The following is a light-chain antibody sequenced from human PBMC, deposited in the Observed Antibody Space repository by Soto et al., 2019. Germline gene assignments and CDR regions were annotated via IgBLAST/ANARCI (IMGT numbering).Light chain of an antibody. V-gene: IGKV1-5*01. CDR2: DAS. J-gene: IGKJ1*01. CDR1: QTISSW. CDR3: QQYENYWT. Sequence: DIQTTQSPSTLSGSVGDRVTITCRASQTISSWLAWYQHKPWKAPKLLIYDASNLDSGVPSRFSGSGSGTEFSLTISNLQPDDCATYYCQQYENYWTFGQGTKVDIK.